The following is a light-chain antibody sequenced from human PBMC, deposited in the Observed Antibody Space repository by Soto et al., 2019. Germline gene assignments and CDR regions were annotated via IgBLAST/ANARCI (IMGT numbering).Light chain of an antibody. CDR3: QQYYSSPPLT. Sequence: DSVFVSLRGRATINCKDSASVFCNTRNNSYIAWYQQKPGQPPKLLIYGASTRATGVPDRFTGSGSGTDFTLTISSLQAEDVAVYYCQQYYSSPPLTFGGGTKVDIK. V-gene: IGKV4-1*01. CDR2: GAS. J-gene: IGKJ4*01. CDR1: ASVFCNTRNNSY.